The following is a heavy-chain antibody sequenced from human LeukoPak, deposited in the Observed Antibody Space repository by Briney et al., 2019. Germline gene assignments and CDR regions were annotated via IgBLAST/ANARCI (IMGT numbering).Heavy chain of an antibody. Sequence: PGGSLRLSCAASGFTFDDYAMHWVRQAPGKGLEWVSGISWNSGSIGYADSVKGRFTISRDNAKNSLYLQMNSLRAEDTALYYCAKDIRAYGSSWYYFDYWGQGTLVTVSS. D-gene: IGHD6-13*01. J-gene: IGHJ4*02. CDR1: GFTFDDYA. CDR2: ISWNSGSI. CDR3: AKDIRAYGSSWYYFDY. V-gene: IGHV3-9*01.